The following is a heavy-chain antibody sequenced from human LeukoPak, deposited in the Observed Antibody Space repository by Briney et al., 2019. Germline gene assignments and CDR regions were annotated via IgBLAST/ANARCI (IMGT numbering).Heavy chain of an antibody. Sequence: PSETLSLTCAVSGGSISSGGYSWSWIRQPPGKGLEWIGYFYHSGSTYYNPSLKSRVTISVDRSKNQFSLKLSSVTAADTAVYYCARDGGGTSCYLCFDYWGQGTLVTVSS. D-gene: IGHD2-2*01. CDR1: GGSISSGGYS. CDR3: ARDGGGTSCYLCFDY. J-gene: IGHJ4*02. V-gene: IGHV4-30-2*01. CDR2: FYHSGST.